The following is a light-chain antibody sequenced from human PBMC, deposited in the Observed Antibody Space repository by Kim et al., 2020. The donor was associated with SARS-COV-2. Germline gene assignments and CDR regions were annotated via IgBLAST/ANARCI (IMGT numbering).Light chain of an antibody. CDR1: VGAVTSGSF. J-gene: IGLJ3*02. Sequence: QAVVTQEPSLTVSPGGTVTLTCASSVGAVTSGSFPNWFQQKPGQPPRSLIYKIDKRNSWTPARFSGSLLGGKAALTLSDVQPEDEATYYCLLYSGGVQLFGGGTQLTVL. V-gene: IGLV7-43*01. CDR2: KID. CDR3: LLYSGGVQL.